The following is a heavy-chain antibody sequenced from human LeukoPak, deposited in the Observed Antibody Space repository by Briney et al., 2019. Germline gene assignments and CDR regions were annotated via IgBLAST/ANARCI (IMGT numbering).Heavy chain of an antibody. V-gene: IGHV3-30*04. CDR3: ARPVRYYDSSGPDY. Sequence: GGSLRLSCAASGFTFSSYAMHWVRQAPGKGLEWVAVISYDGSNKYYAGSVKGRFTISRDNSKNTLYLQMNSLRAEDTAVYYCARPVRYYDSSGPDYWGQGTLVTVSS. J-gene: IGHJ4*02. CDR2: ISYDGSNK. D-gene: IGHD3-22*01. CDR1: GFTFSSYA.